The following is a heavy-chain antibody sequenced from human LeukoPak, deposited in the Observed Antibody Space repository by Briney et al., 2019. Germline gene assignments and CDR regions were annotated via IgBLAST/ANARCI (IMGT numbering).Heavy chain of an antibody. CDR1: GFTFSSYG. CDR2: IWYGGSNG. J-gene: IGHJ4*02. CDR3: AKDSAGGYCSSTSCSLDY. Sequence: GGSLRLSCAASGFTFSSYGVHWVRQAPGKGLEWVAVIWYGGSNGYYADSVKGRFTISRDNSKNTLYLQMNSLRAEDTAVYYCAKDSAGGYCSSTSCSLDYWGQGTLVTVSS. D-gene: IGHD2-2*01. V-gene: IGHV3-30*02.